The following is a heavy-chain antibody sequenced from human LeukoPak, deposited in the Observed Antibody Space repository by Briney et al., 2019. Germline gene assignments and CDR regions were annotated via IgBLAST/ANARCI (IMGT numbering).Heavy chain of an antibody. D-gene: IGHD3-9*01. Sequence: GGCLRLSCAASGFTFSDYWMTWVRQAPGKGLEWVANIKQDGSEKFYVDSVKGRFTISRDNTKTSLYLQMSSLRAEDTAVYFCARDRIYYDISTGYVPLDYWGLGTLVTVSS. J-gene: IGHJ4*02. CDR2: IKQDGSEK. CDR3: ARDRIYYDISTGYVPLDY. CDR1: GFTFSDYW. V-gene: IGHV3-7*01.